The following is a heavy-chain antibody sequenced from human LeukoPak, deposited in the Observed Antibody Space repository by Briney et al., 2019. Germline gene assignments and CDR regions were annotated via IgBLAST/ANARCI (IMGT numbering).Heavy chain of an antibody. J-gene: IGHJ4*02. Sequence: SETLSLTCAVSGGSISSGGYSWSWIRQPPGKGLEWIGYIYHSGSTYYNPSLKSRVTISVDRSKNQFSLKLSSVTAADTAVYYCASLRFLEWAFDNWGQGTLVTVSS. D-gene: IGHD3-3*01. V-gene: IGHV4-30-2*01. CDR1: GGSISSGGYS. CDR2: IYHSGST. CDR3: ASLRFLEWAFDN.